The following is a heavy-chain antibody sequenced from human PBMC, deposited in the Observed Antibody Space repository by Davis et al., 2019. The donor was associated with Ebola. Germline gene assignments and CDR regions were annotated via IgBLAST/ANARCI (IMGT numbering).Heavy chain of an antibody. CDR1: GFIFSSYA. V-gene: IGHV3-23*01. J-gene: IGHJ4*02. D-gene: IGHD2-2*01. CDR2: ISGSGGTT. Sequence: GESLKISCAASGFIFSSYAMTWVRQAPGKGLEWVSAISGSGGTTYYAGSVKGRFTVSRDNSKKTMYLQMNSLRAEDTAVYYCAREGKYRDESRTFDYWGQGTQVIVSS. CDR3: AREGKYRDESRTFDY.